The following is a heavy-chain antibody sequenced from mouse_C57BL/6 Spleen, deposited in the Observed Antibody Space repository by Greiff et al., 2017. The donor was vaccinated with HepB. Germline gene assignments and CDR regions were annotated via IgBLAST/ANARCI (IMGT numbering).Heavy chain of an antibody. CDR3: ARILSVYDYYFDY. J-gene: IGHJ2*01. CDR1: GFTFSSYG. Sequence: EVHLVESGGDLVKPGGSLKLSCAASGFTFSSYGMSWVRQTPDKRLEWVATISSGGSYTYYPDSVKGRFTISRDNAKNTLYLQMSSLKSEDTAMYYCARILSVYDYYFDYWGQGTTLTVSS. V-gene: IGHV5-6*01. CDR2: ISSGGSYT. D-gene: IGHD2-3*01.